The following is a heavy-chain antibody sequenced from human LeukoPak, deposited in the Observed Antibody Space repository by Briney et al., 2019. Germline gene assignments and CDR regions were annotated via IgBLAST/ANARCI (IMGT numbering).Heavy chain of an antibody. V-gene: IGHV3-33*01. CDR3: ARGKPILLYYDILTGPMGYGMDV. D-gene: IGHD3-9*01. Sequence: GGSLRLSCAASGFTSRSFGMPWVRQAPGKGLEWVAVIWYVGRNKYYADSVKGRFNISKDNSKNTLYLQMNSLRAEDTAVYYCARGKPILLYYDILTGPMGYGMDVWGQGTTVTVSS. CDR2: IWYVGRNK. CDR1: GFTSRSFG. J-gene: IGHJ6*02.